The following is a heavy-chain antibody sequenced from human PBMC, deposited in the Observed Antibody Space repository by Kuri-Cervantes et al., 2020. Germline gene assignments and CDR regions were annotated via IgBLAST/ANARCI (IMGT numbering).Heavy chain of an antibody. V-gene: IGHV3-74*01. D-gene: IGHD1-26*01. CDR2: INSDGSST. J-gene: IGHJ4*02. CDR1: GFTFSSYW. CDR3: ARDSARIVGAVDYGY. Sequence: ETLSLTCAASGFTFSSYWMHWVRQAPGKGLVWVSRINSDGSSTSYADSVKGRFTISRDNAKNTLYLQMNSLRAEGTAVYYCARDSARIVGAVDYGYWGQGTLVTVSS.